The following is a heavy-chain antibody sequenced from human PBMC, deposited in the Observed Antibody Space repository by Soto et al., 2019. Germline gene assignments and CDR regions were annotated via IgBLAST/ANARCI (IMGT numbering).Heavy chain of an antibody. CDR3: ARLMRDTYYYGSGPNWFDP. J-gene: IGHJ5*02. V-gene: IGHV4-31*03. Sequence: SETLSLTCTVSGGSISSGGYYWSWTRQHPGKGLERIGYIYYSGSTYYNPSLKSRVTISVDTSKNQFSLKLSSVTAADTAVYYCARLMRDTYYYGSGPNWFDPWGQGTLVTVSS. CDR2: IYYSGST. CDR1: GGSISSGGYY. D-gene: IGHD3-10*01.